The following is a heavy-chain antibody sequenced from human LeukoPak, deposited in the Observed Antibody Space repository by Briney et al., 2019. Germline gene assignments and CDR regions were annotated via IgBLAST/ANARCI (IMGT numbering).Heavy chain of an antibody. V-gene: IGHV4-59*01. D-gene: IGHD5-12*01. Sequence: SETLSLTCTVSGGSISSYYWSWIRQPPGKGLEWIGYIYYSGSTNYNPSLKSRVTISVDTSKNQFSLKLSSVTAADTAVYYCARGSARWLFDYWGQGTLVTVSS. CDR3: ARGSARWLFDY. CDR2: IYYSGST. J-gene: IGHJ4*02. CDR1: GGSISSYY.